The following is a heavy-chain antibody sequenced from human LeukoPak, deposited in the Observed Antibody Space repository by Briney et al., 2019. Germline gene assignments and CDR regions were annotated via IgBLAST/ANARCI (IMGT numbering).Heavy chain of an antibody. CDR1: GFTFSRYG. V-gene: IGHV3-23*01. CDR3: AKVWTAYSDDYSDC. CDR2: ISGSGGST. J-gene: IGHJ4*02. Sequence: GGSLRLSCAASGFTFSRYGMSWVRQAPGKGLECVSSISGSGGSTNHADSVKGRFTISRDNSKNTLYLQMNSLRAEDTAVYYCAKVWTAYSDDYSDCWGQGTLVTVSS. D-gene: IGHD3/OR15-3a*01.